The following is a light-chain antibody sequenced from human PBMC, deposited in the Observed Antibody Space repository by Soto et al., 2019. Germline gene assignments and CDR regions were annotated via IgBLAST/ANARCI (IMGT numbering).Light chain of an antibody. CDR2: RAS. J-gene: IGKJ1*01. CDR1: QSISSW. V-gene: IGKV1-5*03. Sequence: DIQMTQSTSTLSASVGDRVTITCRASQSISSWLAWYQQKAGKAPKLLIYRASSLESGVPSRFNGSGSGTEFTLTITSLQPDDFATYYCQQYNSWTFGQGTKVEIK. CDR3: QQYNSWT.